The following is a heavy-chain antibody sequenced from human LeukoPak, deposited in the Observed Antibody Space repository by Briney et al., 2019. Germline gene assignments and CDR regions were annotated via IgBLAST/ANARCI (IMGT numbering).Heavy chain of an antibody. Sequence: AGGSLRLSCAASGFTFSNFEMNWVRRAPGKGLEWVSYIGSNGNAIYYADSVRGRFTISRDNARNSLYLQMNSLRAEDTAVYYCARVDTTTGGDPDYWGQGTLVTVSS. CDR1: GFTFSNFE. CDR3: ARVDTTTGGDPDY. D-gene: IGHD4-17*01. J-gene: IGHJ4*02. CDR2: IGSNGNAI. V-gene: IGHV3-48*03.